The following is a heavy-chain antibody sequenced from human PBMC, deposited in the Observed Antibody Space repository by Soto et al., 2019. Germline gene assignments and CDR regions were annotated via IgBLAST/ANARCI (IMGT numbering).Heavy chain of an antibody. Sequence: ASVKVSCKASGYTFTSYGISWVRQAPGQGLEWMGWMTPNNGNTNYAQKFQGRVTMTTNTSISTAYMELSSLRSEDTAVYYCARGLAVAGHDAFDIWGQGTMVTVSS. CDR3: ARGLAVAGHDAFDI. V-gene: IGHV1-8*02. J-gene: IGHJ3*02. CDR2: MTPNNGNT. CDR1: GYTFTSYG. D-gene: IGHD6-19*01.